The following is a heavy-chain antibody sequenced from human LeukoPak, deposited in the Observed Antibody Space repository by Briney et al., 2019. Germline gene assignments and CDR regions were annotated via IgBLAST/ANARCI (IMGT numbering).Heavy chain of an antibody. CDR3: ARDLGYYGSGSFNWFDP. CDR2: IYTSGST. CDR1: GGSISSYY. D-gene: IGHD3-10*01. J-gene: IGHJ5*02. Sequence: SETLSLTCTVSGGSISSYYWSWIRQPAGKGLEWIGRIYTSGSTNYNPSLKSRVTMSVDTSKSQFSLKLSSVTAADTAVYYCARDLGYYGSGSFNWFDPWGQGTLVTVSS. V-gene: IGHV4-4*07.